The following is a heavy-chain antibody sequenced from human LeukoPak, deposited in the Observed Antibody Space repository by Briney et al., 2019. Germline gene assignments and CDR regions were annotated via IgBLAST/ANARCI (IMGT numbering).Heavy chain of an antibody. J-gene: IGHJ4*02. Sequence: ASVKVSCKASGYTFTSYGITWVRQAPGQGLEWMGWISAYNGNTNYAQKLQGRVTMTTDTSTSTAYMELRSLRSDDTAVYYCARDSLNSGYDGEVDYWGQGPLVTVSS. V-gene: IGHV1-18*04. CDR3: ARDSLNSGYDGEVDY. CDR1: GYTFTSYG. CDR2: ISAYNGNT. D-gene: IGHD5-12*01.